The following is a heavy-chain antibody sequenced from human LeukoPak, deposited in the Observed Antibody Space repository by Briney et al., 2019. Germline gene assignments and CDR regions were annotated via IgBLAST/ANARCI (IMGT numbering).Heavy chain of an antibody. CDR1: GFTVSSNY. D-gene: IGHD3-16*01. CDR2: IYSGGST. CDR3: ATSMGGGNIDY. V-gene: IGHV3-66*01. Sequence: GGSLRLSCAASGFTVSSNYMSWVRQAPGKGLEWVSVIYSGGSTYYADSVKGRFTISRDNSKNALYLQLNSLGVDDTAVYYCATSMGGGNIDYWGQGTLVTVSS. J-gene: IGHJ4*02.